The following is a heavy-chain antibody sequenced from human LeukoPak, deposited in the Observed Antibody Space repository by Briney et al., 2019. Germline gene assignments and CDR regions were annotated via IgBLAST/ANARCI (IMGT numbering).Heavy chain of an antibody. CDR1: GYTFTGYY. CDR2: INPNSGGT. V-gene: IGHV1-2*02. D-gene: IGHD2-2*01. J-gene: IGHJ4*02. CDR3: ARDEIVVVPAALDY. Sequence: ASVKLSCKASGYTFTGYYMHWVRQAPGQGLEWMGWINPNSGGTNYAQKFQGRVTMTRDTSISTAYMELSRLRSDDTAVYYCARDEIVVVPAALDYWGQGTLVTVSS.